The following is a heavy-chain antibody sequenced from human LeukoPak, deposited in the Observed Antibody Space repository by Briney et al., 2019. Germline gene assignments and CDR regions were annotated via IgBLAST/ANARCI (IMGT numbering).Heavy chain of an antibody. CDR1: GGSISSYY. CDR3: ARGNYVWGSYRHPYYYYYMDV. Sequence: PSETLSLTCTVSGGSISSYYWSWIRQPAGKGLEWIGRIYTSGSTNYNPSLKSRVTMSVDTSKNQFSLKLSSVTAADTAVYYCARGNYVWGSYRHPYYYYYMDVWGKGTTVTVSS. CDR2: IYTSGST. D-gene: IGHD3-16*02. J-gene: IGHJ6*03. V-gene: IGHV4-4*07.